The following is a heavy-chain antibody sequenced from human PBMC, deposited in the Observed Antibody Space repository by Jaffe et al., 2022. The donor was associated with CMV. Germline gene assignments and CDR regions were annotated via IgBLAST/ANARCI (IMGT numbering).Heavy chain of an antibody. CDR1: GFTFSSYW. CDR2: INSDGSST. Sequence: EVQLVESGGGLVQPGGSLRLSCAASGFTFSSYWMHWVRQAPGKGLVWVSRINSDGSSTSYADSVKGRFTISRDNAKNTLYLQMNSLRAEDTAVYYCARAMAPSIYGDPSGGDAFDIWGQGTMVTVSS. D-gene: IGHD4-17*01. CDR3: ARAMAPSIYGDPSGGDAFDI. V-gene: IGHV3-74*01. J-gene: IGHJ3*02.